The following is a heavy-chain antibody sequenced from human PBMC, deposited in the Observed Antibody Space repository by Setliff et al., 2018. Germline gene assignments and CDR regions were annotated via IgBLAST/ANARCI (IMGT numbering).Heavy chain of an antibody. D-gene: IGHD3-9*01. CDR3: ARAYYGTVNGYSSYDGLDV. CDR1: GFTFSSYW. V-gene: IGHV3-74*03. Sequence: HPGGSLRLSCAASGFTFSSYWMHWVRQDPGKGLVWVSRVNDDGSSAMYADSVKGRFTMSRDNAKNTLDLQMNSLRAEDTAVYYCARAYYGTVNGYSSYDGLDVWGQGTTVTVSS. CDR2: VNDDGSSA. J-gene: IGHJ6*02.